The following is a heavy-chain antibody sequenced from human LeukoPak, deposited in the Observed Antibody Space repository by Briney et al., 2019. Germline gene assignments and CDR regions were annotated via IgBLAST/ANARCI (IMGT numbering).Heavy chain of an antibody. V-gene: IGHV3-23*01. D-gene: IGHD4-17*01. J-gene: IGHJ4*02. CDR2: VSGSGGGT. CDR1: GFPFSSYA. Sequence: GGSLRLSCAASGFPFSSYAMSWVRQAPGKGLEWVSVVSGSGGGTYYADSVKGRFAISGDNSKNTVYLQMNSLRAEDTALYYCAKGGVYGDYYFDYWGRGTLVTVSS. CDR3: AKGGVYGDYYFDY.